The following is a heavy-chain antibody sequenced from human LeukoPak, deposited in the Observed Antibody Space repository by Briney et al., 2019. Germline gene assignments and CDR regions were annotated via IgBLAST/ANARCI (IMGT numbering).Heavy chain of an antibody. CDR2: IKKDGSEK. CDR3: TRKGSQWDFLVDY. V-gene: IGHV3-7*01. J-gene: IGHJ4*02. Sequence: GGSLRLSCAASGFTFSSYWMSWVRQAPGKGLEWVADIKKDGSEKYYVDSVKGRFTISRDNSENSLYLQMDSLTAEDTAVYYCTRKGSQWDFLVDYWGQGTRVAVSS. CDR1: GFTFSSYW. D-gene: IGHD2/OR15-2a*01.